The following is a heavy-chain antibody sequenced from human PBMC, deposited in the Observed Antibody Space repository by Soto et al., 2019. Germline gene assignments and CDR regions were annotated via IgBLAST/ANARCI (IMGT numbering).Heavy chain of an antibody. CDR2: INSDGSIR. Sequence: SLRLSCAASGFTFRSYWMHWVRQAPGKGLVWVSCINSDGSIRHYADSVKGRFTVSRDNAKNTLYLQMNSLRAEDTATYYCARDVGRVTSSGNWGQGTLVTVSS. CDR3: ARDVGRVTSSGN. CDR1: GFTFRSYW. D-gene: IGHD6-13*01. J-gene: IGHJ4*02. V-gene: IGHV3-74*01.